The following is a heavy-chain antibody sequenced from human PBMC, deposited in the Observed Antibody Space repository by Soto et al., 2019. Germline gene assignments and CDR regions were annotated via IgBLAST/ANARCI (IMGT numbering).Heavy chain of an antibody. CDR3: ARDLEYQPQYP. Sequence: ASVKVSCKASGYTFNSYGISWVRQAPGQGLEWMGWISAYNGNTNYAQKVQGRVTMTTDTSTSTAYMELRSLRSDDTAVYYCARDLEYQPQYPWGQGTLVTVSS. V-gene: IGHV1-18*04. CDR2: ISAYNGNT. J-gene: IGHJ5*02. CDR1: GYTFNSYG. D-gene: IGHD2-2*01.